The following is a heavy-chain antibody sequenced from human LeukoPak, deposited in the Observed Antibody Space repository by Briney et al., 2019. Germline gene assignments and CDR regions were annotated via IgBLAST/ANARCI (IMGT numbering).Heavy chain of an antibody. CDR3: ARVPKQQLGEFDY. CDR1: GFTFSGYS. D-gene: IGHD6-13*01. V-gene: IGHV3-21*01. CDR2: ISSTSAYI. J-gene: IGHJ4*02. Sequence: GGSLRLSCAAFGFTFSGYSMHWVRQAPGKGLEWVSSISSTSAYIFYADSVKGRFTISRDSAKNSLYLQMNSLRAEDTAVYYCARVPKQQLGEFDYWGQGALVTVSS.